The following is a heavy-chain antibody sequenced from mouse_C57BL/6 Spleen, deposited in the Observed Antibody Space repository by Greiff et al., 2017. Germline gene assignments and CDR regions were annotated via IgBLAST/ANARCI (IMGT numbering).Heavy chain of an antibody. Sequence: EVQLQQSGPELVKPGASVKISCKASGYTFTDYYMNWVKQSHGKSLEWIGDINPNTGGTSYNQKFKGKATLTVDKSSSTAYMELRSLTSEDSAVYYCARTYYDYAWFAYWGQGTLVTVSA. J-gene: IGHJ3*01. D-gene: IGHD2-4*01. CDR2: INPNTGGT. CDR3: ARTYYDYAWFAY. CDR1: GYTFTDYY. V-gene: IGHV1-26*01.